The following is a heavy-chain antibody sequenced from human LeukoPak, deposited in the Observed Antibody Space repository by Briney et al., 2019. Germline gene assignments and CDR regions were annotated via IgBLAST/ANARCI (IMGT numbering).Heavy chain of an antibody. Sequence: PGESLKISCKASGYSFTGYWIGWVRQMPGKGLELMGIIYPGDSDTRYSPSFQGQVTISADKSISTAYLQWSSLKASDTAMYYCARQWLVEENWFDPWGQGTLVTVSS. J-gene: IGHJ5*02. CDR1: GYSFTGYW. V-gene: IGHV5-51*01. D-gene: IGHD6-19*01. CDR2: IYPGDSDT. CDR3: ARQWLVEENWFDP.